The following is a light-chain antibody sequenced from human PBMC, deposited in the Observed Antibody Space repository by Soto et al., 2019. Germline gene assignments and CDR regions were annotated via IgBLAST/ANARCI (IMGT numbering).Light chain of an antibody. CDR2: AAS. J-gene: IGKJ4*01. CDR1: QSISTY. Sequence: IEMTQSPSSLSASVGDRVTITCRARQSISTYVNWFVQKPGKAPKLLISAASTLQRGFPSRFSDGGSGTEFTLTISGLRREDFATYYCQQSYAAPLTFGGGTKMESK. CDR3: QQSYAAPLT. V-gene: IGKV1-39*01.